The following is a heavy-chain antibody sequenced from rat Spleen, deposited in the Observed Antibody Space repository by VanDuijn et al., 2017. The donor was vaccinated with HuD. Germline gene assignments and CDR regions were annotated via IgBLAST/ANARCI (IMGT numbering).Heavy chain of an antibody. V-gene: IGHV5-20*01. CDR3: TIRDGGFPG. CDR1: RFTFSDYY. D-gene: IGHD1-11*01. Sequence: EVQLVESGGGLVQPGRSLKLSCAASRFTFSDYYMAWVRQAPKKGLEWVASITFEGSSTYYRDSVKGRFAISRDNAKSTLSLQMDSLRSEDTATYYCTIRDGGFPGWGQGTLVTVSS. CDR2: ITFEGSST. J-gene: IGHJ3*01.